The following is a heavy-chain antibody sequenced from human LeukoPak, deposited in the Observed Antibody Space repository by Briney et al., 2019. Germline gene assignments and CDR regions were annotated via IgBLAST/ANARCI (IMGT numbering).Heavy chain of an antibody. CDR1: GYTFTNYG. CDR3: ARVGDDYGDYSHWYFDL. J-gene: IGHJ2*01. D-gene: IGHD4-17*01. Sequence: ASVKVSCKASGYTFTNYGITWVRQAPGQGLECMGWISPYNGNTNYAQKFQGRVTMTTDTSTSTAYMELSSLRSEDTAVYYCARVGDDYGDYSHWYFDLWGRGTLVTVSS. CDR2: ISPYNGNT. V-gene: IGHV1-18*01.